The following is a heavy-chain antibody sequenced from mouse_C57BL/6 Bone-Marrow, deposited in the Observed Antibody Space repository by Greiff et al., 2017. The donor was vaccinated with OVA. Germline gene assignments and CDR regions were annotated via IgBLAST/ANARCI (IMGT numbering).Heavy chain of an antibody. V-gene: IGHV1-69*01. CDR3: ARRDITYFDY. CDR2: IDPSDSYT. J-gene: IGHJ2*01. Sequence: QVQLQQPGAELVMPGASVKLSCKASGYTFTSYWMHWVKQRPGQGLEWIGEIDPSDSYTNYNQKLKGKSTLTVDKSSSTAYLQLSSLTSEDSAVYYCARRDITYFDYWGQGTTLTVSS. CDR1: GYTFTSYW. D-gene: IGHD1-1*01.